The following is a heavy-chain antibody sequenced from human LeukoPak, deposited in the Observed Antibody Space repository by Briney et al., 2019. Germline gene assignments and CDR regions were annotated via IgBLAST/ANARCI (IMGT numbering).Heavy chain of an antibody. J-gene: IGHJ6*03. D-gene: IGHD5-12*01. Sequence: GRSLRLSCAASGFTFSNYAMHWVRQAPGKGLEWVAFISYDGSNKYYADSVKGRFTISRDNAKNSLYLQMNSLRAEDTAVYYCARDGATFSGYDWYYYMDVWGKGTTVTVSS. CDR3: ARDGATFSGYDWYYYMDV. CDR1: GFTFSNYA. CDR2: ISYDGSNK. V-gene: IGHV3-30*04.